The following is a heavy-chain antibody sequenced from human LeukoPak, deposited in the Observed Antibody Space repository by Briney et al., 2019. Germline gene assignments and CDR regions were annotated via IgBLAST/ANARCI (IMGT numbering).Heavy chain of an antibody. CDR2: IIPISGTA. V-gene: IGHV1-69*13. CDR3: AREPPRYFDWSGFNWFDP. J-gene: IGHJ5*02. D-gene: IGHD3-9*01. CDR1: GGTFSSYA. Sequence: ASVKVSCKASGGTFSSYAISWVRQAPGQGLEWMGGIIPISGTANYAQKFQGRVTITADESTSTAYMELSSLRSEDTAVYYCAREPPRYFDWSGFNWFDPWGQGTLVTVSS.